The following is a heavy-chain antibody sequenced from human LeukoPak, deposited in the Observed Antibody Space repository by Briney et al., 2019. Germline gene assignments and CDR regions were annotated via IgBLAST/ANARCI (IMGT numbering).Heavy chain of an antibody. D-gene: IGHD6-19*01. CDR2: IYYSGST. Sequence: SETLSLTCTVSGGSISSYYWGWIRQPPGKGLEWIGSIYYSGSTYYSPSLKSRVTISVDTSKNQFSLKLSSVTAADTAVYYCARASSGSGWYQYYFDYWGQGTLVTVSS. V-gene: IGHV4-39*01. CDR3: ARASSGSGWYQYYFDY. J-gene: IGHJ4*02. CDR1: GGSISSYY.